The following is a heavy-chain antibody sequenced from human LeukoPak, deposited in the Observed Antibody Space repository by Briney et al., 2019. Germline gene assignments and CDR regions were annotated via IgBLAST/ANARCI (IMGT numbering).Heavy chain of an antibody. J-gene: IGHJ6*03. V-gene: IGHV3-23*01. CDR2: ISGSGGST. Sequence: GGSLRLXCAASGFTCSSYAMRWVRQAPGKGLEWVSAISGSGGSTYYADSVKGRFTISRDNSKNTLYLQMNSLRAEDTAVYYCAKGGDYTVYYYYMDVWGKGTTVTVSS. CDR3: AKGGDYTVYYYYMDV. D-gene: IGHD4-17*01. CDR1: GFTCSSYA.